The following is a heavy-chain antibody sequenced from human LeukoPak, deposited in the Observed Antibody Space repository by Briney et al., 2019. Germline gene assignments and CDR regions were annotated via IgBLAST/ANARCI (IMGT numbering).Heavy chain of an antibody. CDR2: INHSGST. CDR3: AREQWELHFDY. CDR1: GGSFSGYY. V-gene: IGHV4-34*01. D-gene: IGHD1-26*01. Sequence: SETLSLTCAVYGGSFSGYYWSWIRQPPGKGLEWIGEINHSGSTNYNPSLKSRVTISVDTSKNQFSLKLSSVTAADTAVYYCAREQWELHFDYWGQGTLVTVSS. J-gene: IGHJ4*02.